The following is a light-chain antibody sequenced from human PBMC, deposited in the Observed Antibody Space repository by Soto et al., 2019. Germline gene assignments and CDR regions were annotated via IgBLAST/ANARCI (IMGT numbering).Light chain of an antibody. CDR2: DAS. V-gene: IGKV3-11*01. CDR3: QQSRDWPLT. J-gene: IGKJ4*01. Sequence: EIVLTQSPGTLSLSPGERATLSCRASQSVNINLAWYQQKPAQAPRLLFYDASTRATGIPVRFSGSGSGTDFTLTISNLETEDFAFYYCQQSRDWPLTFGGGTKVEIK. CDR1: QSVNIN.